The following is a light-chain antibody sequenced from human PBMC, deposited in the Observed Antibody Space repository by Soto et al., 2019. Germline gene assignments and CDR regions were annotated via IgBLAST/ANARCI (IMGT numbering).Light chain of an antibody. CDR1: QSISSY. CDR2: AAS. CDR3: QQANSFPIT. Sequence: DIQMTQSPSSLSASVGDRVTITGRASQSISSYLNWYQQKPGKAPKLLIYAASSLQSGVPSRFSGSESGTDFTLTISSLQPEDCAIYFCQQANSFPITFGQGTRLEI. J-gene: IGKJ5*01. V-gene: IGKV1-39*01.